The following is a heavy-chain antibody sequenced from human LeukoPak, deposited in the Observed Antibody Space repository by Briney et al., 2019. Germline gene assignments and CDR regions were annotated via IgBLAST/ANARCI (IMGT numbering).Heavy chain of an antibody. J-gene: IGHJ4*02. CDR1: GYTFTSYY. CDR3: ARVGYHDFWSGYLDY. V-gene: IGHV1-46*03. CDR2: INPSGGST. Sequence: ASVKVSCKASGYTFTSYYMHWVRQAPGQGLEWMGIINPSGGSTSYAQKFQGRVTMTRDTSTSTVYMELSSLRSEDTAVYYCARVGYHDFWSGYLDYWGQGTLVTVSS. D-gene: IGHD3-3*01.